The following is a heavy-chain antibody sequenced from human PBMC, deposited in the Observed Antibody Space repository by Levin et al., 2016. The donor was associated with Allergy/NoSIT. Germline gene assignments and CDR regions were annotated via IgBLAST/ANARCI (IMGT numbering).Heavy chain of an antibody. D-gene: IGHD1-20*01. J-gene: IGHJ6*02. V-gene: IGHV1-2*02. CDR2: INPNSGGT. Sequence: WVRQAPGQGLEWMGWINPNSGGTNYAQKFQGRVTMTRDASISTAYMELSRLRSDDTAVYYCARAITGTKPRVGYYYYYGMDVWGQGTTVTVSS. CDR3: ARAITGTKPRVGYYYYYGMDV.